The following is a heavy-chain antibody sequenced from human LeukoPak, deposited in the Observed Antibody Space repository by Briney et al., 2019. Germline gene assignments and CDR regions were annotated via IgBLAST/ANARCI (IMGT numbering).Heavy chain of an antibody. CDR2: INPNSGAT. CDR3: VRQSLGV. Sequence: GASVKVSCKASGYTFTAYPIHWVRQAPGQGLEWMAWINPNSGATNYAQKFQGRVTMTRDTSISTAYMELSRLRSDDTAVYYCVRQSLGVWGQGTLVTVSS. V-gene: IGHV1-2*02. CDR1: GYTFTAYP. D-gene: IGHD3-16*01. J-gene: IGHJ4*02.